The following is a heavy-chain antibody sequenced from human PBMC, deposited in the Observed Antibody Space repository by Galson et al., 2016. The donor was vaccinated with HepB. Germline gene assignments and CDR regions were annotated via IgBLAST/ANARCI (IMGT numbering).Heavy chain of an antibody. CDR2: ISADNGNT. D-gene: IGHD3-10*01. CDR3: ARNIVGEGASFS. CDR1: GYTFTNYV. V-gene: IGHV1-18*01. Sequence: SVKVSCKASGYTFTNYVIRWVRQAPGQGLEWMGWISADNGNTEYTQRLQGRFTMTKDTSTSTAYMELRSLRSDDTAVYYCARNIVGEGASFSWGQGTRVTVSS. J-gene: IGHJ5*02.